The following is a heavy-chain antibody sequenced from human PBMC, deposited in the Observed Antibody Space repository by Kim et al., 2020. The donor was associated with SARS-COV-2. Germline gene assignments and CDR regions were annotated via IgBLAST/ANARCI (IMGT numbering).Heavy chain of an antibody. J-gene: IGHJ6*03. CDR3: AHEGTTVVEDYYYYMDV. CDR2: IIPIFGTA. Sequence: SVKVSCKASGGTFSSYAISWVRQAPGQGLEWMGGIIPIFGTANYAQKFQGRVTITADESTSTAYMELSSLRSEDTAVYYCAHEGTTVVEDYYYYMDVWGKGTTVTVSS. V-gene: IGHV1-69*13. CDR1: GGTFSSYA. D-gene: IGHD4-17*01.